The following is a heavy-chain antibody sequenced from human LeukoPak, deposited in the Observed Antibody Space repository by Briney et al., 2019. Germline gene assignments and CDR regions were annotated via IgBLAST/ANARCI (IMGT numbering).Heavy chain of an antibody. J-gene: IGHJ4*02. CDR3: AILNYGDSDRYFDY. CDR1: GGSISSGGYS. CDR2: IYHSGST. D-gene: IGHD4-17*01. Sequence: SETLSLTCAVSGGSISSGGYSWSWIRQPPGKGLEWIGYIYHSGSTNYNPSLKSRVTISVDTSKNRFSLKLSSVTAADTAVYYCAILNYGDSDRYFDYWGQGTLVTVSS. V-gene: IGHV4-30-2*01.